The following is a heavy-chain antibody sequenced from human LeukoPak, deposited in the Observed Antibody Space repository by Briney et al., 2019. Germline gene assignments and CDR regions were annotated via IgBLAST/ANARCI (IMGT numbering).Heavy chain of an antibody. CDR3: ARASYYGSGSYGYRYFDY. V-gene: IGHV4-59*01. J-gene: IGHJ4*02. CDR2: ISYSGST. Sequence: SETLSLTCTVSGGSISSYYWSWIRQPPGEGLECIGYISYSGSTNYTPSLKSRRTISVDTSKNQFSLKLSSVTAADTAVYYCARASYYGSGSYGYRYFDYWGQGTLVTVSS. CDR1: GGSISSYY. D-gene: IGHD3-10*01.